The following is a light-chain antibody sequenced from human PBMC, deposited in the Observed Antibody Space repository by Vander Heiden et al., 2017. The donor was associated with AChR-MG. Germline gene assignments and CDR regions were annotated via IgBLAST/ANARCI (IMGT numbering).Light chain of an antibody. Sequence: HSPLTQPPSVSGAPGQRVTISCPGSSSNIGAGYDVHWYQQLPGTAPKLLIYGNSNRPSGFPDRFSCSKSGTSASLAITGLQAEDEADYYCQSYDSSLSGVVFGGGTKLTVL. CDR1: SSNIGAGYD. J-gene: IGLJ2*01. CDR3: QSYDSSLSGVV. CDR2: GNS. V-gene: IGLV1-40*01.